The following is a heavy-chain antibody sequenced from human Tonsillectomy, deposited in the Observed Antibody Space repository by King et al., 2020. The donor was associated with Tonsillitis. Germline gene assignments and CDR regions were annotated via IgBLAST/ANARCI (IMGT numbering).Heavy chain of an antibody. Sequence: QLVQSGAEMKRPGASLKVSCEASGYTFTSHSISWVRQAPGRGLEWVGWIGTYNGDTNYAQKLQGRVTMTIDRSTSTAYLNLRSLRSDDTAVYYCARGGKYYDSSDAFDIWGQGTVVSVSS. CDR3: ARGGKYYDSSDAFDI. V-gene: IGHV1-18*01. CDR2: IGTYNGDT. J-gene: IGHJ3*02. D-gene: IGHD3-22*01. CDR1: GYTFTSHS.